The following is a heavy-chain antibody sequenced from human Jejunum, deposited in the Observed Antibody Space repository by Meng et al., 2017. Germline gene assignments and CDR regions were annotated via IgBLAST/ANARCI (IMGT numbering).Heavy chain of an antibody. D-gene: IGHD5-24*01. J-gene: IGHJ4*02. CDR2: ITTSSSKI. Sequence: EWQLVESGGGLVKPGGSLRLSCAASGFTFSIYSMNWVRQAPGKGLEWVSSITTSSSKIYYADSVKGRFTISRDDAKNSLYLQMNSLRAEDTAVYYCARELQLGYWGQGTLVTVSS. CDR3: ARELQLGY. V-gene: IGHV3-21*01. CDR1: GFTFSIYS.